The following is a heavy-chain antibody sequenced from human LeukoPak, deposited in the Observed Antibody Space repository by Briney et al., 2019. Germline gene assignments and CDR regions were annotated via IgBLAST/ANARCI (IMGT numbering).Heavy chain of an antibody. J-gene: IGHJ5*02. V-gene: IGHV1-18*01. Sequence: ASVKVSCKASGYTFTSYGISWVRQAPGQGLEWMGWISAYNGNTNYAQNLQGRVTITTDESTSTAYMELSSLRSEDTAVYYCARDRYYYDSSGHTGHWFDPWGQGTLVTVSS. CDR1: GYTFTSYG. D-gene: IGHD3-22*01. CDR2: ISAYNGNT. CDR3: ARDRYYYDSSGHTGHWFDP.